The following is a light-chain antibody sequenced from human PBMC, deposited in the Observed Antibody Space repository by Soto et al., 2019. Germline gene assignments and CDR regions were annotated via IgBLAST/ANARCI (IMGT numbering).Light chain of an antibody. J-gene: IGKJ4*01. CDR3: TQSSQIPLT. V-gene: IGKV2-24*01. CDR2: KVS. CDR1: ESLVHNDGNTD. Sequence: DIVMTQTPLSSPVTLGQPASISCESRESLVHNDGNTDVSWLQLRPGLPPRLLIYKVSTRFPGVPARFTGSGAGTHFTLDISSVEAEDVGVYYCTQSSQIPLTFGGGTKVEIK.